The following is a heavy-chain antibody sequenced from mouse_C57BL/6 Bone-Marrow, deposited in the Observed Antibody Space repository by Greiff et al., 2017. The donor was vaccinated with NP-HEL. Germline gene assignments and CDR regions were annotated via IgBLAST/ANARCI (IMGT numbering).Heavy chain of an antibody. J-gene: IGHJ3*01. D-gene: IGHD1-1*01. CDR1: GYTFTSYW. CDR3: ARRGFYYGSSYWAY. CDR2: IDPSDSYT. Sequence: QVQLQQPGAELVRPGTSVKLSCKASGYTFTSYWMHWVKQRPGQGLEWIGVIDPSDSYTNYNQKFKGKATLTVDTSSSTAYMQLSSLTSEDSAVYYCARRGFYYGSSYWAYWGQGTLVTVSA. V-gene: IGHV1-59*01.